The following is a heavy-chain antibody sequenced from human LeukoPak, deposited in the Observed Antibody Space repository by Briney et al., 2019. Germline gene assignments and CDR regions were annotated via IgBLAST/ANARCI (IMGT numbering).Heavy chain of an antibody. J-gene: IGHJ3*02. V-gene: IGHV4-39*07. CDR3: ARTTRGSNLAVTGTNSFDI. CDR1: GGSISSSSYY. Sequence: SETLSLTCTVSGGSISSSSYYWGWIRQPPGKGLEWIGSIYYSGSTYYNPSLKSRVTISVDTSKNQFSLKLSSVTAADTAVYYCARTTRGSNLAVTGTNSFDIWGQGTMVTVSS. D-gene: IGHD6-13*01. CDR2: IYYSGST.